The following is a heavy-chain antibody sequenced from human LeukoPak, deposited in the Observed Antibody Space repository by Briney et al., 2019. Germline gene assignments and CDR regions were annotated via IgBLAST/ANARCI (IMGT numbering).Heavy chain of an antibody. J-gene: IGHJ4*02. CDR1: GGSISSGSYY. CDR2: IYTSGST. Sequence: SETLSLTCTVSGGSISSGSYYWSWIRQPAGKGLEWIGRIYTSGSTNYNPPLKSRVTISVDTSKNQFSLKLSSVTAADTAVYYCAREPLIVDYVWGSYPQGLFYWGQGTLVTVSS. V-gene: IGHV4-61*02. D-gene: IGHD3-16*02. CDR3: AREPLIVDYVWGSYPQGLFY.